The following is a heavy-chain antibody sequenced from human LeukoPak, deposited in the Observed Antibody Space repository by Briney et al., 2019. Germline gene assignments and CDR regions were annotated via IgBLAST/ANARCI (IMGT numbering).Heavy chain of an antibody. CDR1: GYTFTGYY. Sequence: AASVKVSCKASGYTFTGYYMHWVRQAPGQGLEWMGWINPNSGGTNYAQKFQGRVTMTRDTSISTAYMELSRLRSDDTAVYYCARDRGYCSSTSCYTGPDFDYWGQGTLVTVSS. V-gene: IGHV1-2*02. CDR3: ARDRGYCSSTSCYTGPDFDY. J-gene: IGHJ4*02. D-gene: IGHD2-2*02. CDR2: INPNSGGT.